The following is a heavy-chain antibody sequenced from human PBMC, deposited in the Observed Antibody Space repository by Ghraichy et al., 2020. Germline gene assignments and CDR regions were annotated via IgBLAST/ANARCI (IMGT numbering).Heavy chain of an antibody. J-gene: IGHJ6*02. CDR3: AREGFLDV. D-gene: IGHD3-3*01. V-gene: IGHV3-7*03. Sequence: LSLTCAASGLTFRNHWMSWVRQASGKGLEWVANINRDGSQKNYVESVKGRFTISRDNAKNSLYLQMNSLRAEDTAVYYCAREGFLDVWGQGTTVTVSS. CDR1: GLTFRNHW. CDR2: INRDGSQK.